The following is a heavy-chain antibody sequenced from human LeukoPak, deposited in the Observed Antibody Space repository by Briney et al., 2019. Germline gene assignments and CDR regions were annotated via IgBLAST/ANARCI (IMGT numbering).Heavy chain of an antibody. Sequence: GASVKVSCKASGYTFTSYYMHWVRRAPGQGLEWMGIINPSGGSTSYAQKFQGRVTMTRDTSTSTVYMELSSLRSEDTAVYYCASYDSSGYYLDYWGQGTLVTVSS. J-gene: IGHJ4*02. V-gene: IGHV1-46*01. CDR3: ASYDSSGYYLDY. CDR2: INPSGGST. CDR1: GYTFTSYY. D-gene: IGHD3-22*01.